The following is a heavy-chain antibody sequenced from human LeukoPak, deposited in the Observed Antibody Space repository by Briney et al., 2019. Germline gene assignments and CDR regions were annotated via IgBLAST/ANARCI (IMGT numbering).Heavy chain of an antibody. CDR1: GDSITRGSYF. J-gene: IGHJ4*02. D-gene: IGHD3-22*01. CDR2: IHTSSRV. Sequence: PSQTLSLTCTVSGDSITRGSYFWNWIRQPAGQGLEWIGRIHTSSRVNYKPSLMSRVTISIDTSRNLVSLRLTSVTASDAAVYLCARHEGDSSGYYSRGRYYFDYWGQGTLVTVSS. CDR3: ARHEGDSSGYYSRGRYYFDY. V-gene: IGHV4-61*02.